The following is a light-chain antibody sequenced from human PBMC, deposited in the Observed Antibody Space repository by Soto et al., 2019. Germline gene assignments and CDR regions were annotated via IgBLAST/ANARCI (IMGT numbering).Light chain of an antibody. J-gene: IGKJ2*01. CDR1: QSISSE. CDR2: GAS. V-gene: IGKV3-15*01. Sequence: EIVMTQSPATLSVSPGERATLSCRASQSISSELAWYQQKPGQAPRLLIYGASIRATGFPARFSGSGSGTEFTLTISSLQSEDFAIYYCQQYNKWPQTFGQGTKLEIK. CDR3: QQYNKWPQT.